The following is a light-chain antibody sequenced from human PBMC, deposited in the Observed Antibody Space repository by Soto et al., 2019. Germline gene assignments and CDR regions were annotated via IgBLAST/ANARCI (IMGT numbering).Light chain of an antibody. CDR3: QQRRSWPPT. CDR2: DAS. CDR1: QSVSSY. V-gene: IGKV3-11*01. Sequence: EIVLTQSPATLSLSPGERATLSCRASQSVSSYLAWYQQKPGRGPRLLIYDASNRAAGIPARFSGSGSGTDFTLTISSLEPEDFAVYYCQQRRSWPPTFGQGTRLEIK. J-gene: IGKJ5*01.